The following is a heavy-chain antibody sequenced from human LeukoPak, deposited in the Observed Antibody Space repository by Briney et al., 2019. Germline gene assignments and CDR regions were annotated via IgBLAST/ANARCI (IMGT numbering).Heavy chain of an antibody. D-gene: IGHD4-17*01. J-gene: IGHJ4*02. CDR2: ISYDGSNK. CDR3: ARSMTTVTTDFDY. CDR1: GFTFSGYA. V-gene: IGHV3-30*04. Sequence: GGSLRLSCAASGFTFSGYAMHWVRQAPGKGLEWVAVISYDGSNKYYADSVKGRFTISRDNSKNTLYLQRNSLRAEDTAVYYCARSMTTVTTDFDYWGQGTLVTVSS.